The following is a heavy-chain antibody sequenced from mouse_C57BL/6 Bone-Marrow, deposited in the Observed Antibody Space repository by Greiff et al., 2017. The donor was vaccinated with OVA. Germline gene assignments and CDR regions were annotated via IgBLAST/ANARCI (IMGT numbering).Heavy chain of an antibody. Sequence: EVQLVESGGGLVKPGGSLKLSCAASGFTFSDYGMHWVRQAPEKGLEWVAYISSGSSTIYYADTVKGRFTISRDNAKNTLFLQRTSLRYEDTDMYYCARMGIYWYFDVWGTGTTVTVSS. CDR3: ARMGIYWYFDV. CDR2: ISSGSSTI. D-gene: IGHD4-1*01. J-gene: IGHJ1*03. V-gene: IGHV5-17*01. CDR1: GFTFSDYG.